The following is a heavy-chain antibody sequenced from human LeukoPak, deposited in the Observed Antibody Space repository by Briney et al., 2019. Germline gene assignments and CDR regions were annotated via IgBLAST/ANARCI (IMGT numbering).Heavy chain of an antibody. V-gene: IGHV1-8*03. CDR2: INPNSGGT. CDR1: GYTFTSYG. Sequence: ASVKVSCKASGYTFTSYGISWVRQAPGQGLEWMGWINPNSGGTNYAQKFQGRVTITRNTSISTAYMELSSLRSEDTAVYYCARGTHYDSSGYFHWGQGTLVTVSS. J-gene: IGHJ4*02. D-gene: IGHD3-22*01. CDR3: ARGTHYDSSGYFH.